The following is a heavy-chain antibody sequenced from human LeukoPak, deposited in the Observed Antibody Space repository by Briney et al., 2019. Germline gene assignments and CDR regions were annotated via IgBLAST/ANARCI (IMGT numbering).Heavy chain of an antibody. J-gene: IGHJ4*02. CDR3: ARDKDVYFDY. Sequence: GGSLRLSCVGTGFTFSTYRMNWVRQAPGKGLEWVSSISSSSSHIYYADSVKGRITISRDNAKNSLYLQMNSLRVEDTAVYYCARDKDVYFDYWGQGTLVTVSS. V-gene: IGHV3-21*01. CDR1: GFTFSTYR. CDR2: ISSSSSHI.